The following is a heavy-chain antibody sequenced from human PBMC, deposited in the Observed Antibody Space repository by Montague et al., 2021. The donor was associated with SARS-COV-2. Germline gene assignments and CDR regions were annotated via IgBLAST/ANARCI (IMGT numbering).Heavy chain of an antibody. V-gene: IGHV4-34*01. Sequence: SETLSLTCAVHGSSFSGYYWNWIRQSPGKGLEWIGEINHSGSTKFSPSLKGRLTISTDTSKNQFSLKLTSVAAADTAVYYCARLRDGVVPSPILGVGPFYSYYYMDVWGKGTTVTVSS. D-gene: IGHD3-10*01. J-gene: IGHJ6*03. CDR1: GSSFSGYY. CDR3: ARLRDGVVPSPILGVGPFYSYYYMDV. CDR2: INHSGST.